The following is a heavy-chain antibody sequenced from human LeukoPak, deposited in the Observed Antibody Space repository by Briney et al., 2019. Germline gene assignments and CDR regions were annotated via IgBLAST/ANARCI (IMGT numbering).Heavy chain of an antibody. Sequence: SETLSLTCTVSSGSTTNYYWTWIRHPPGKGLNWIGYIYSTGSTNYNPSLKSRVTVSVDTSKNQFSLRLSSVTAADTAVYYCARVFRGYSYGPFDYWGQGTLVTVSS. CDR3: ARVFRGYSYGPFDY. CDR1: SGSTTNYY. V-gene: IGHV4-59*01. J-gene: IGHJ4*02. D-gene: IGHD5-18*01. CDR2: IYSTGST.